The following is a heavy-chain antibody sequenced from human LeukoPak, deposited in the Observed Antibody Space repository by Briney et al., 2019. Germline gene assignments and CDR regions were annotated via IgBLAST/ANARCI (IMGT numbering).Heavy chain of an antibody. D-gene: IGHD5-24*01. Sequence: GGSLRLSCAASGFTFTSYAMHWVRQAPGKGLEWVAVISYDVSNKYYAGSVKGRFTISRDNSKNTLYLQMNSLRAEDTAVYYCARGHTTFQEMATIWGIGYWGQGTLVTVSS. CDR3: ARGHTTFQEMATIWGIGY. J-gene: IGHJ4*02. CDR2: ISYDVSNK. V-gene: IGHV3-30-3*01. CDR1: GFTFTSYA.